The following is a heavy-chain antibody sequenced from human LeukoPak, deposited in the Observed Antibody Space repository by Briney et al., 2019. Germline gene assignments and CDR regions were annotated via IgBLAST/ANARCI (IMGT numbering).Heavy chain of an antibody. CDR1: GFTVSSNY. D-gene: IGHD3-10*01. CDR3: ASGSGSYRTPYYYMDV. J-gene: IGHJ6*03. Sequence: SGGSLRLSCVASGFTVSSNYMSWVRQAPGKGLEWVSVIYSGGSTHYADSVKGRFTISRDNSKNTLYLQMNSLRAEDTAVYYCASGSGSYRTPYYYMDVWGTGTTVTVSS. CDR2: IYSGGST. V-gene: IGHV3-53*01.